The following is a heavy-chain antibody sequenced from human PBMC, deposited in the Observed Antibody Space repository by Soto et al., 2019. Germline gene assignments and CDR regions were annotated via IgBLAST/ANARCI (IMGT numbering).Heavy chain of an antibody. CDR1: GYIFTSYG. CDR2: ISAHNGNT. V-gene: IGHV1-18*03. D-gene: IGHD1-1*01. Sequence: QAHLVQSGPEVKKPGASVKVSCKGSGYIFTSYGIAWVRQAPGQGLEWMGGISAHNGNTEYAQKFQGRVTVTRDTTMSTAYLELRRLSCDEMGLYYCARGRYGDYWGQGALVSVSS. CDR3: ARGRYGDY. J-gene: IGHJ4*02.